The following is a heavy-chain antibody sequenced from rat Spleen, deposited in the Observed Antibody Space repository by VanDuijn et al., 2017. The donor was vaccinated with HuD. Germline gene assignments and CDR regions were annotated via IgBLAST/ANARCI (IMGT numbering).Heavy chain of an antibody. CDR1: GFTFSNYY. Sequence: EVQLVESGGGQVQPGRSLKLSCAASGFTFSNYYMAWVRQAPTKGLEWVATIRYDGSSTYYRDSVKGRFTISRDNAKSTLYLQMDSLRSEDTATYYCARYPELGAGGNYFDYWGQGVMVTVSS. J-gene: IGHJ2*01. CDR3: ARYPELGAGGNYFDY. CDR2: IRYDGSST. D-gene: IGHD5-1*01. V-gene: IGHV5-29*01.